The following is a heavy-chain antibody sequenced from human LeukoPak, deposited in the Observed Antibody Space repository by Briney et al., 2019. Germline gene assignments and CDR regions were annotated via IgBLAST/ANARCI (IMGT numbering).Heavy chain of an antibody. CDR2: INPNSGGT. CDR3: ARDSKYYYDSSGYEIDY. Sequence: ASVKVSCKASGYTFTGYYMHWVRQAPGQGREWMGWINPNSGGTNYAQKFQGRVTMTRDTSISTAYMELSRLRSDDTAVYYCARDSKYYYDSSGYEIDYWGQGTLVTVSS. CDR1: GYTFTGYY. J-gene: IGHJ4*02. V-gene: IGHV1-2*02. D-gene: IGHD3-22*01.